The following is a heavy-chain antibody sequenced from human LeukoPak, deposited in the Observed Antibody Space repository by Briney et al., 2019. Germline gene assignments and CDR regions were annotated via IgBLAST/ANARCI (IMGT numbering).Heavy chain of an antibody. CDR1: GYTFTNNA. D-gene: IGHD2-2*01. CDR3: ARDWSARSAVNWFDP. J-gene: IGHJ5*02. CDR2: INTNTGNP. V-gene: IGHV7-4-1*02. Sequence: ASVKVSCKASGYTFTNNAMNWVRQAPGQGLEWMGWINTNTGNPTYAQGFTGRFVFSLDTSVSTAYLQISSLKAEDTAVYYCARDWSARSAVNWFDPWGQGTLVTVSS.